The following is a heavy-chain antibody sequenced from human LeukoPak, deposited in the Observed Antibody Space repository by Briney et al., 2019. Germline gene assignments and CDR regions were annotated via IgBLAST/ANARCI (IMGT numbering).Heavy chain of an antibody. CDR2: INHSGST. V-gene: IGHV4-34*01. J-gene: IGHJ5*02. D-gene: IGHD2-2*01. CDR1: GGSFSGYY. CDR3: AREGPVVPAAMVRRWWFDP. Sequence: SETLSLTCAVYGGSFSGYYWSWTRQPPGKGLEWIGEINHSGSTNYNPSLKTRVTISVDTSKNQFSLKLSSVTAADTAVYYCAREGPVVPAAMVRRWWFDPWGQGTLVTVSS.